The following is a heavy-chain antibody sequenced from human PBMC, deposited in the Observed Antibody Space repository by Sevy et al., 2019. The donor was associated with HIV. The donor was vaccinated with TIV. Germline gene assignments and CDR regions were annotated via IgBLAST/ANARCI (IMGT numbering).Heavy chain of an antibody. CDR1: GFTFSGSA. J-gene: IGHJ4*02. D-gene: IGHD3-22*01. CDR2: IRSKANSYAT. CDR3: TRHTHYYDSSGYYLIDY. Sequence: GGSLRLSCAASGFTFSGSAMHWVRQASGKGLEWVGRIRSKANSYATAYAASVKGRFTISRDDSKNTAYLQMNSLNTWDTAVYYCTRHTHYYDSSGYYLIDYWGQGTLVTVSS. V-gene: IGHV3-73*01.